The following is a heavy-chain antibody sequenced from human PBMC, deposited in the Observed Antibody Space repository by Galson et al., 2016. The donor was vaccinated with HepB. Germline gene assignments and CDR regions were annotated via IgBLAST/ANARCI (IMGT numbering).Heavy chain of an antibody. V-gene: IGHV3-30-3*01. J-gene: IGHJ3*02. D-gene: IGHD3-3*01. Sequence: SLRLSCAASGFNFKTWAMHWVRQAPGKGLEWLTVISHDGGDKYYGDSVKGRFTISRDNSKSTLYLQMNSLRTEDTAVYYCARSRRDFWSGRDAFDIWGQGTTVTVSS. CDR2: ISHDGGDK. CDR3: ARSRRDFWSGRDAFDI. CDR1: GFNFKTWA.